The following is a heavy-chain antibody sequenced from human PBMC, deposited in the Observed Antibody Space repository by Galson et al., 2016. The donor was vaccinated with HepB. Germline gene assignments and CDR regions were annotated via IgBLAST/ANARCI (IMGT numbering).Heavy chain of an antibody. J-gene: IGHJ4*02. CDR2: ISGGGAST. D-gene: IGHD3-3*01. Sequence: SLRLSCAASGFIFSSFGMIWVRQAPGKGLEWISGISGGGASTYYVDSVKDRFTISRDNDKNRLFLQMNSLRAEDTALYYCAKSNAPYDFWSGYDFWGQGIVVTVSS. CDR3: AKSNAPYDFWSGYDF. CDR1: GFIFSSFG. V-gene: IGHV3-23*01.